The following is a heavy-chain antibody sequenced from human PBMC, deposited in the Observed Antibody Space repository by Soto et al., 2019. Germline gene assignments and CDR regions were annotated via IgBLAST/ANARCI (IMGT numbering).Heavy chain of an antibody. CDR2: ISGSGDST. J-gene: IGHJ6*02. CDR1: GFTFSSQA. Sequence: GGSLRLSCAASGFTFSSQAMSWVRQAPGKGLEWVSTISGSGDSTYYRDSVKGRFTISRDNSKNTMYLEMSSLRARDTAVYYCAKSLGKLVGWYLQFLMDVWGRGTKVTVYS. D-gene: IGHD6-13*01. CDR3: AKSLGKLVGWYLQFLMDV. V-gene: IGHV3-23*01.